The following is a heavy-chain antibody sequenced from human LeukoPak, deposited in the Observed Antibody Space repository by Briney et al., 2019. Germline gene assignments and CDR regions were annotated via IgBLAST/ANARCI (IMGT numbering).Heavy chain of an antibody. D-gene: IGHD2-21*02. J-gene: IGHJ4*02. CDR1: GYTFTSYG. CDR2: ISAYNGNT. Sequence: ASVKVSCKASGYTFTSYGISWVRQAPGQGPEWMGWISAYNGNTNYAQKLQGRVTMTTDTSTSTAYMELRSLRSDDTAVYYCARDLEMYCGGDCYPDDWGQGTLVTVSS. V-gene: IGHV1-18*01. CDR3: ARDLEMYCGGDCYPDD.